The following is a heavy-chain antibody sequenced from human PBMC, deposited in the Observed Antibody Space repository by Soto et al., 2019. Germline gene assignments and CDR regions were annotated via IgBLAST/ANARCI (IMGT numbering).Heavy chain of an antibody. D-gene: IGHD6-19*01. Sequence: SETLSLTCAVYGGSFSGYYWSWICQPPGKGLEWIGEINHSGSTNYNPSLKSRVTISVDTSKNQFSLKLSSVTAADTAVYYCARDSSGWSTLLDYWGQGTLVTVSS. J-gene: IGHJ4*02. CDR2: INHSGST. CDR3: ARDSSGWSTLLDY. CDR1: GGSFSGYY. V-gene: IGHV4-34*01.